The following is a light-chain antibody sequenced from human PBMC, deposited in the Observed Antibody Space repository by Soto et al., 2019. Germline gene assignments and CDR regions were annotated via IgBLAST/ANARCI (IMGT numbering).Light chain of an antibody. CDR1: NNL. CDR3: CAYVGARSYV. Sequence: QSVLTQPASVSGSPGQSFTISCTGTNNLVSWYQQHPGKAPKVVVYEGTKRPSGVSNRFSGSNSGGTASLTISGLQAKDEASYFCCAYVGARSYVFGPGTKVTVL. CDR2: EGT. J-gene: IGLJ1*01. V-gene: IGLV2-23*01.